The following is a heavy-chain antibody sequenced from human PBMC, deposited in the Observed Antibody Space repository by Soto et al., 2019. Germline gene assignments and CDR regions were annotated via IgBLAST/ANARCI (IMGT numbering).Heavy chain of an antibody. V-gene: IGHV3-23*01. Sequence: GGSLRLSCSSSGFIFGNHGMTWVRQAPGRALEWVSTINANAVDTHYADSVKGRFTISRDNSKRTLSLQMNSLRAEDTAIYYCVSWVSAHFDFSGPGTEVTAPQ. CDR2: INANAVDT. CDR1: GFIFGNHG. D-gene: IGHD2-8*01. CDR3: VSWVSAHFDF. J-gene: IGHJ4*02.